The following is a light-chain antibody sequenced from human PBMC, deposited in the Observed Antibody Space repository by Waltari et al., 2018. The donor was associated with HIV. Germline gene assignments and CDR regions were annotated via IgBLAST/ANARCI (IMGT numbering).Light chain of an antibody. V-gene: IGLV1-44*01. CDR1: RSNIGSKT. CDR2: SND. Sequence: QSVLTQPPSASGPPGPRVTISCSGSRSNIGSKTVNWYQQLPGTAPKLLIYSNDQRPSGVPDRFSGSKSGTSASLAISGLQSEDEAGYYCAAWDVSLNGLVFGGGTKVTVL. J-gene: IGLJ2*01. CDR3: AAWDVSLNGLV.